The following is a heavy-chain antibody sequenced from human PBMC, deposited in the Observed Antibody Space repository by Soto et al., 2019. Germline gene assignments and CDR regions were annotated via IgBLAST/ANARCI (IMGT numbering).Heavy chain of an antibody. CDR3: AKVSVITIFGVVSNFDY. V-gene: IGHV3-23*01. D-gene: IGHD3-3*01. CDR2: ISGSGGST. J-gene: IGHJ4*02. CDR1: GFTFSSYA. Sequence: GGSLRLSCAASGFTFSSYAMSWVRQAPGKGLEWVSAISGSGGSTYYADSVKGRFTISRDNSKNTLYLQMNSLRAEDTAVYYCAKVSVITIFGVVSNFDYWGQGTLVTVSS.